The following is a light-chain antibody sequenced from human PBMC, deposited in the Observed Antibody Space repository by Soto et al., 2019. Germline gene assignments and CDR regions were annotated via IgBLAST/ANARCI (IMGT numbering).Light chain of an antibody. V-gene: IGLV2-14*01. CDR2: EVS. CDR3: FSYTGSGTYV. CDR1: SSDVAHYKY. J-gene: IGLJ1*01. Sequence: QPVLTQPASVSGSPGQSITISCTGASSDVAHYKYVSWYQQHPGKAPKLMIYEVSNRPSGVSNRFSGSKSGNTASLTISGLQAEDEPDYSCFSYTGSGTYVFGNGKQVTV.